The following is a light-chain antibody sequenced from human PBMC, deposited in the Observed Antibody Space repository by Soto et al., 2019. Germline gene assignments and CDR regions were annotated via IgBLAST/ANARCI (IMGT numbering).Light chain of an antibody. CDR3: TSYTTLSNRV. CDR2: EVT. V-gene: IGLV2-14*01. Sequence: QSVLTQPASVSGSPGQSITISCTGTSTDIGAYNYVSWYQQHPGKAPKLLIYEVTNRPSGVSNRFSGSKSGNTASLTISGLQAEDEATYYCTSYTTLSNRVFGTGTKVTV. CDR1: STDIGAYNY. J-gene: IGLJ1*01.